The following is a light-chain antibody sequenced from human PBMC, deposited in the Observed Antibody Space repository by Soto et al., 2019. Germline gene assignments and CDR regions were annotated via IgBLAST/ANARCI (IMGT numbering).Light chain of an antibody. CDR1: SSDVGAYNY. Sequence: QSALTQPASVSGSPGQSIAISCTGTSSDVGAYNYVSWYQQYPGKAPKLVIFDVSYRPSGVSNRFSGSKSGNTASLTISGLQAEDEADYYCKSFTTSDTYVFGTGTQLTVL. CDR2: DVS. J-gene: IGLJ1*01. V-gene: IGLV2-14*01. CDR3: KSFTTSDTYV.